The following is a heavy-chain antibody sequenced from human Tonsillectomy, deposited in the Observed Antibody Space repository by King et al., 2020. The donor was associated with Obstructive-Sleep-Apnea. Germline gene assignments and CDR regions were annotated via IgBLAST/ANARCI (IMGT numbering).Heavy chain of an antibody. CDR3: ARDLFRIGVTKHYWYFDL. J-gene: IGHJ2*01. D-gene: IGHD4-17*01. CDR2: IYYTGRT. V-gene: IGHV4-30-4*07. Sequence: VQLQESGPGLVKPSQSLSLSCAVSGGSISTGGYSWSWIRQPPGKGLEWIGNIYYTGRTYYNPSLKSRVTISVDTSKNHFSLNLSSMTAADTAVYYCARDLFRIGVTKHYWYFDLWGRGTLVTVSS. CDR1: GGSISTGGYS.